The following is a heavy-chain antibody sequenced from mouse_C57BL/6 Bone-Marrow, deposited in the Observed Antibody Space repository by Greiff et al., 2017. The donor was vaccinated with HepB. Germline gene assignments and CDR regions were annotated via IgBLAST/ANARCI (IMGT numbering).Heavy chain of an antibody. CDR3: ARDRGDYEYFDY. CDR2: ISDGGSYT. CDR1: GFTFSSYA. D-gene: IGHD2-4*01. Sequence: EVKLMESGGGLVKPGGSLKLSCAASGFTFSSYAMSWVRQTPEKRLEWVATISDGGSYTYYPDNVKGRFTISRDNAKNNLYLQMSHLKSEDTAMYYCARDRGDYEYFDYWGQGTTLTVSS. J-gene: IGHJ2*01. V-gene: IGHV5-4*01.